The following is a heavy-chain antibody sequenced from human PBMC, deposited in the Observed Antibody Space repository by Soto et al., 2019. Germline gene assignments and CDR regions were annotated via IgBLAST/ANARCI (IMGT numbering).Heavy chain of an antibody. CDR2: IIPIFGTA. D-gene: IGHD3-9*01. CDR3: ARDKDYDILYGMDV. V-gene: IGHV1-69*13. CDR1: GGTFISYA. Sequence: ASVKVSCKASGGTFISYAIGWVRQAPGQGLEWMGGIIPIFGTANYAQKFQGRVTITAGESTSTAYMELSSLRSEDTAVYYCARDKDYDILYGMDVWGQGTTVTVSS. J-gene: IGHJ6*02.